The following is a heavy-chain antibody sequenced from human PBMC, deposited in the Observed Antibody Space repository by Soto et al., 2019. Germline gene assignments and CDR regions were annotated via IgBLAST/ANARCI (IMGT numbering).Heavy chain of an antibody. CDR1: GGTFSSYA. CDR3: ERDLGRNEPVVTRRGYYYYYGMDV. D-gene: IGHD2-21*02. J-gene: IGHJ6*02. V-gene: IGHV1-69*01. CDR2: IIPIFGTA. Sequence: QVQLVQSGAEVKKPGSSVKVSCKASGGTFSSYAISWVRQAPGQGLEWMGGIIPIFGTANYAQKFQGRVTITADESTSTAYMELSSLRSEDTAVYYCERDLGRNEPVVTRRGYYYYYGMDVWGQGTTVTVSS.